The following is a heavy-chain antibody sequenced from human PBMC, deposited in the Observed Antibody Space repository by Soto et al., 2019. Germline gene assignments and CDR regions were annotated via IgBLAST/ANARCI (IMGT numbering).Heavy chain of an antibody. CDR3: ARESGGATATLDYYYFYMDV. V-gene: IGHV1-2*02. Sequence: QVQLVQSGVEVKKPGASVTVSCKASGYRFSDYYLHWVRQAPGQGPEWMGWMNPNSGDTKYAQQFKGRVTMTRDTSVRTAFMELNWLKSDDTAVYYCARESGGATATLDYYYFYMDVWGIGTTVTVSS. CDR2: MNPNSGDT. D-gene: IGHD1-26*01. CDR1: GYRFSDYY. J-gene: IGHJ6*03.